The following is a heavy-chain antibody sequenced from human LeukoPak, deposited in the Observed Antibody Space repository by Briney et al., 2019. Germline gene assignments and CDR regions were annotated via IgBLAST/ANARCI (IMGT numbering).Heavy chain of an antibody. CDR3: ARDMSGTYSFDY. J-gene: IGHJ4*02. Sequence: SCKASGYTFTSYYMHWVRQAPGKALEYVSFIHHNGEITSYADSVRGRFTVSRDNSKNTLFLELSSLRVDDTAVYYCARDMSGTYSFDYWGQGTLVTVSS. CDR2: IHHNGEIT. D-gene: IGHD1-26*01. V-gene: IGHV3-64D*06. CDR1: GYTFTSYY.